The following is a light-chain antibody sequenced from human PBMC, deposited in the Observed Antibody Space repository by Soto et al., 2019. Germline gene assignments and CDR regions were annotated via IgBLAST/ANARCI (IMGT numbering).Light chain of an antibody. CDR2: SNN. CDR3: AAWDDSRKGLV. Sequence: QSALTQPPSASGTPGQRVTVSCSGSSSNIGRNTVNWYQQLPGTAPKLLIYSNNQRPSGVPDRFSGSKSGTSASLAISALQSEDEADYYCAAWDDSRKGLVFGGGTKLTVL. V-gene: IGLV1-44*01. CDR1: SSNIGRNT. J-gene: IGLJ3*02.